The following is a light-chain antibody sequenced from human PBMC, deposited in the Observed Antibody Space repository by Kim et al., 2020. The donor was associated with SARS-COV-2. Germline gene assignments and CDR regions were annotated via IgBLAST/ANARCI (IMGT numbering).Light chain of an antibody. Sequence: GQSITISCTGTSSDVGGHDYVSWYQQHPGKAPKLMIYDVSKRPSGVSNRFSASKSGNTASLTISGLQAEDEADYYCISYTSSSTLVFGGGTQLTVL. CDR3: ISYTSSSTLV. CDR2: DVS. J-gene: IGLJ3*02. CDR1: SSDVGGHDY. V-gene: IGLV2-14*03.